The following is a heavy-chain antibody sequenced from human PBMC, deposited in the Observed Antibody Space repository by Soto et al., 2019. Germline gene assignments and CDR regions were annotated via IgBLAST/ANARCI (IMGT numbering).Heavy chain of an antibody. J-gene: IGHJ3*02. Sequence: SETLSLTCAVYGGSFSGYYWSWIRQPPGKGLDWIGEINHSGFTNYNPSLKSRVTISVDTSKNQFSLKLSSVTAADTAVYYCARGPLAYCGGDCYSGAFDIWGQGTMVTVSS. D-gene: IGHD2-21*02. CDR1: GGSFSGYY. CDR3: ARGPLAYCGGDCYSGAFDI. CDR2: INHSGFT. V-gene: IGHV4-34*01.